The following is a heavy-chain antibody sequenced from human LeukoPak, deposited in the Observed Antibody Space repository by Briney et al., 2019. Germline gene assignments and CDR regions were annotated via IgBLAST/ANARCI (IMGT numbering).Heavy chain of an antibody. V-gene: IGHV3-23*01. D-gene: IGHD3-10*01. CDR1: GFTFSNEA. CDR2: ISPGGGTT. J-gene: IGHJ4*02. CDR3: AKEWITQASVRSRDDY. Sequence: PGGSLRLSCAVPGFTFSNEAMGWVRQLRGGGLEWVSTISPGGGTTYYAESMKGRFTISRDNSKSTLYLEMNSLRVEDTAVYYCAKEWITQASVRSRDDYWGQGTLVTVSS.